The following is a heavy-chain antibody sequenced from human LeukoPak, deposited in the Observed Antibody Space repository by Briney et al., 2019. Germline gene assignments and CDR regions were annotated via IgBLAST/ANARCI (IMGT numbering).Heavy chain of an antibody. Sequence: SETLSLTCTVSGGSISSGGYHWSWVRQHPGKGLEWIGYIYYSGSTYYNPSLKSRVTMSVDTSKNQFSLELSSVTAADAAVYYCARDKKRFGELLAYGMDVWGQGTTVTVSS. V-gene: IGHV4-31*03. CDR3: ARDKKRFGELLAYGMDV. CDR2: IYYSGST. J-gene: IGHJ6*02. D-gene: IGHD3-10*01. CDR1: GGSISSGGYH.